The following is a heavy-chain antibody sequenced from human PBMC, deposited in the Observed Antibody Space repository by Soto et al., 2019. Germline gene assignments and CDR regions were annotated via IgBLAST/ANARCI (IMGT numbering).Heavy chain of an antibody. J-gene: IGHJ5*02. D-gene: IGHD3-10*01. Sequence: QLHLQESGPAPVTPSETLTLTCSVSAGSISTSGSYWGWVRQAQEKGVEWIASAYYVGTINYNHSLNRRVAISLDTSKNQFSLKLPSVTAADTAVYSCARLPLVRGVPAWGQGTLVTVSS. CDR2: AYYVGTI. CDR3: ARLPLVRGVPA. CDR1: AGSISTSGSY. V-gene: IGHV4-39*01.